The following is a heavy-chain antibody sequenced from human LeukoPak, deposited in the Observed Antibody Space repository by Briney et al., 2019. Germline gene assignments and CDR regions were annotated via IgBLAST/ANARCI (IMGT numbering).Heavy chain of an antibody. CDR2: INHSGST. D-gene: IGHD2-2*01. V-gene: IGHV4-34*01. J-gene: IGHJ6*03. CDR3: ARGGGGIVVVPAAIAWRYSTNPLKYYYMDV. Sequence: SETLSLTCAVYGGSFSGYYWSWIRQPPGKGLEWIGEINHSGSTNYNPSLKSRVTISVDTSKNQFSLKLSSVTAADTAVYYCARGGGGIVVVPAAIAWRYSTNPLKYYYMDVWGKGTTVTVSS. CDR1: GGSFSGYY.